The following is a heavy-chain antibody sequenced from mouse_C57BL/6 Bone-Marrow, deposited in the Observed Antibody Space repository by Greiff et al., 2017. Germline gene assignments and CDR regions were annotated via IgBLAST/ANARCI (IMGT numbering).Heavy chain of an antibody. CDR1: GFTFSSYG. CDR3: ARGAYYSNPWFAY. Sequence: EVQRVESGGDLVKPGGSLKLSCAASGFTFSSYGMSWVRQTPDKRLEWVATISSGGSYTYYPDSVKGRFTISRDNAKNTLYLQMSSLKSEDTAMYYCARGAYYSNPWFAYWGQGTLVTVSA. CDR2: ISSGGSYT. D-gene: IGHD2-5*01. J-gene: IGHJ3*01. V-gene: IGHV5-6*01.